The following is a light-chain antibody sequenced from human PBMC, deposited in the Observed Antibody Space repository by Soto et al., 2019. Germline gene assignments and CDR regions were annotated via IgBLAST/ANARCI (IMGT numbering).Light chain of an antibody. CDR1: ESLSGN. Sequence: IVMTQSPATLAVSPGETATLSCRASESLSGNLAWYQQKPGQAPRLLIFRASTRATGVPARFSGRGSGTEFTLTISGLQSEDFAVYYCHQYSNWPPWTFGPGTKVDIK. CDR3: HQYSNWPPWT. CDR2: RAS. V-gene: IGKV3-15*01. J-gene: IGKJ1*01.